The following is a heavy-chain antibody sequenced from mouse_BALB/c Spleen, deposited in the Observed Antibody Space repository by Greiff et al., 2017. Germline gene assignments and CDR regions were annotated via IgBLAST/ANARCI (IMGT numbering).Heavy chain of an antibody. V-gene: IGHV1S56*01. CDR1: GYTFTSYD. Sequence: VQLQQSGAELVKPGASVKLSCKASGYTFTSYDINWVRQRPEQGLEWIGWIFPGDGDTNYNGKFKGKATLTADKSSSTAYMQLSSLTSEDSAVYFCARLYGSSPWYFDVWGAGTTVTVSS. J-gene: IGHJ1*01. CDR3: ARLYGSSPWYFDV. D-gene: IGHD1-1*01. CDR2: IFPGDGDT.